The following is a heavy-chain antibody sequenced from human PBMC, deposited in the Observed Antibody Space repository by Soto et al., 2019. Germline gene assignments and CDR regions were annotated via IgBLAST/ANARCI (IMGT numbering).Heavy chain of an antibody. D-gene: IGHD3-22*01. J-gene: IGHJ4*02. CDR3: ARGHDGSGYYPPILDY. Sequence: SETLSLTCGVYGGSLSGYYWSWIRQPPGKGLEWIGEIYHSGSTNYNPSLKSRVTISIDTSKNQFSLKLSSVTAADTAVYYCARGHDGSGYYPPILDYWGQGTLVTVSS. V-gene: IGHV4-34*01. CDR1: GGSLSGYY. CDR2: IYHSGST.